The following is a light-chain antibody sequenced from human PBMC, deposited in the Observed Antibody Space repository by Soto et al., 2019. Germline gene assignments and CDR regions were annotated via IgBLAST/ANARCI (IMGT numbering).Light chain of an antibody. J-gene: IGKJ1*01. CDR2: GAS. Sequence: DIQMTQSPSSLSASVGDRVTITCRASESISTWLAWYQQKPGKAPKLLLYGASRLESGVTPRFSGDGAGTVTLLTSSRLQRDDFGNYYCQQYSPLLSFGQGTKVEIE. CDR3: QQYSPLLS. V-gene: IGKV1-5*01. CDR1: ESISTW.